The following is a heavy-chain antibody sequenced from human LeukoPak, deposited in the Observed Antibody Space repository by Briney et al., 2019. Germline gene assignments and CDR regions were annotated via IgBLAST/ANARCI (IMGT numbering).Heavy chain of an antibody. J-gene: IGHJ4*02. Sequence: GGSLRLSCVASGFSFSAYWMTWVRQAPGTGLEWVANINPAGTETYYVDPVKGRFTVSRDNAKNLLYLQMNSLRAEDTAVYHCARFGYVAAVDVWGQGTLVTVSS. CDR2: INPAGTET. CDR1: GFSFSAYW. D-gene: IGHD2-15*01. CDR3: ARFGYVAAVDV. V-gene: IGHV3-7*01.